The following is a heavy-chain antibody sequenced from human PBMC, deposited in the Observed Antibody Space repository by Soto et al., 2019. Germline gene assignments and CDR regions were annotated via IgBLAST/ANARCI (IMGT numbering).Heavy chain of an antibody. Sequence: QVQLVESGGGVVQPGRSLRLSCAASGFTLSNSGMHWVRQAPGKGLEWVAVIWADGTTKDYADSVKGRFTISRDSSGNTLYLQMNSLRVEDTAQYYCARDLVSSPFDYWGQGTLVTVSS. CDR1: GFTLSNSG. CDR2: IWADGTTK. J-gene: IGHJ4*02. D-gene: IGHD6-13*01. CDR3: ARDLVSSPFDY. V-gene: IGHV3-33*01.